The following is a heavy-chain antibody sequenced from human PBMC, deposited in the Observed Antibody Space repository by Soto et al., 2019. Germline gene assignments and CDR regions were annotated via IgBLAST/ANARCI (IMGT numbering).Heavy chain of an antibody. CDR1: GGSISSGGYS. V-gene: IGHV4-30-2*01. D-gene: IGHD4-4*01. J-gene: IGHJ6*02. CDR2: IYQSGST. Sequence: SETLSLTCAVSGGSISSGGYSWSWIRQPPGKGLEWIGYIYQSGSTYYNPSLKSRVTISVDRSRNQFSLKLSSVTAADTAVYFCATQSYSNSGAYYYYAMDVWGQGTTVTVS. CDR3: ATQSYSNSGAYYYYAMDV.